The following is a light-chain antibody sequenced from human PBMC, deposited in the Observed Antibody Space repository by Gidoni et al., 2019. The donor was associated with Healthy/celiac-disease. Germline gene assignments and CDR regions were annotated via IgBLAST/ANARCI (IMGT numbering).Light chain of an antibody. CDR2: AAS. CDR3: QQSYSPLT. V-gene: IGKV1-39*01. J-gene: IGKJ4*01. Sequence: DIQMTQSPSSLSASVGDRVTITCRASQSISSYLNWYQQKPGKAPKLLIYAASSLQSGVPSRFSGSGSGTDFTLTISRLQPEDFATYYCQQSYSPLTFGGGTKVKIK. CDR1: QSISSY.